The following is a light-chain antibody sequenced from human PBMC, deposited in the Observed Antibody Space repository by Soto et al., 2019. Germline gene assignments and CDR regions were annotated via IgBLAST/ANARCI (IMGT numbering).Light chain of an antibody. V-gene: IGKV1-13*02. CDR2: DVS. CDR3: QQYNSYSQT. Sequence: AIQLNQSPASLSASVGDRVTLTCRASRGISSALAWYQQKPGKAPKLLIFDVSTLESGVPSRFSGSGSGTEFTLTISSLQPDDFATYYCQQYNSYSQTFGQGTKVDIK. CDR1: RGISSA. J-gene: IGKJ1*01.